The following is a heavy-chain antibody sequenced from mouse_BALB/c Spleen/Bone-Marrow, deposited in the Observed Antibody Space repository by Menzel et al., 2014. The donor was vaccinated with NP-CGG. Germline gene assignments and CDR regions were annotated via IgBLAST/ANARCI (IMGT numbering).Heavy chain of an antibody. V-gene: IGHV6-6*02. CDR3: TVPFGPGFDY. CDR2: IRLKSNNYAT. Sequence: EVQLVESGGGLVQPGGSMKLSCVASGFTFSNYWMNWVRQSPEKGLEWVAEIRLKSNNYATHYAESVKGRFTISRDDSKSNVYLQMNNLRAEDTGIYYCTVPFGPGFDYWGRGTPLTVSS. CDR1: GFTFSNYW. J-gene: IGHJ2*01.